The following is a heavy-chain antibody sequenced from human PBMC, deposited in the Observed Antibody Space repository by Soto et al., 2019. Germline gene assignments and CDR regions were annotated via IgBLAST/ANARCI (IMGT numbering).Heavy chain of an antibody. CDR3: APLTVALSGTCGIHG. CDR2: MFYSGLT. CDR1: GYSVSSSDYY. J-gene: IGHJ6*02. V-gene: IGHV4-39*01. Sequence: SETLSLTCSVSGYSVSSSDYYWALIRQPPGKGLEWIGSMFYSGLTYYNPSLKSRVTLSVDTSKNHFSVRLNSVTAADTAVYYCAPLTVALSGTCGIHGWGQRTTVT. D-gene: IGHD2-8*01.